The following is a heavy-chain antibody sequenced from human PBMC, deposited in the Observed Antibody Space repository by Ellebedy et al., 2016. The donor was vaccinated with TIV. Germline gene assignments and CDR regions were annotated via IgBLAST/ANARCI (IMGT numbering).Heavy chain of an antibody. CDR3: AGGWVGVSGILDP. J-gene: IGHJ5*02. D-gene: IGHD3-16*01. V-gene: IGHV4-39*07. Sequence: SETLSLTCTVSGGSISSSSYYWGWIRQPPGKGLEWIGSIYYSGSTYYNPSLKSRVTISVGTSKNQFSLKLSSVTAADTAVYYCAGGWVGVSGILDPWGQGTLVTVSS. CDR2: IYYSGST. CDR1: GGSISSSSYY.